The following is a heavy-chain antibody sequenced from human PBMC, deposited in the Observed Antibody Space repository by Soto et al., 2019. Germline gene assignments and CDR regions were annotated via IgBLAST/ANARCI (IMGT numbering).Heavy chain of an antibody. CDR2: IYYSGST. CDR3: ATLYGSAAGTFDP. Sequence: SETLSLTCTVSGGSISSYYWSWIRQPPGKGLEWIGYIYYSGSTNYNPSLKSRVTISVDTSKNQFSLKLSSVTAADTAVYYCATLYGSAAGTFDPWGQGTLVTVSS. D-gene: IGHD6-13*01. J-gene: IGHJ5*02. V-gene: IGHV4-59*01. CDR1: GGSISSYY.